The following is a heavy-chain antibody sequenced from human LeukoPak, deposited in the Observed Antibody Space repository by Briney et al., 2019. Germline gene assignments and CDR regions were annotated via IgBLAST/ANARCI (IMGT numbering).Heavy chain of an antibody. CDR2: IIENGGET. D-gene: IGHD6-13*01. Sequence: GGSLRLSCAASGFTFNKFAMSWVRQAPGKGLEWVSGIIENGGETYYADSVRGRFTISRDNSKNTLYLQMNSLRAEDTAVYYCTKDYEYNSNTWYFHWGRGTLVSVSS. V-gene: IGHV3-23*01. CDR1: GFTFNKFA. J-gene: IGHJ4*02. CDR3: TKDYEYNSNTWYFH.